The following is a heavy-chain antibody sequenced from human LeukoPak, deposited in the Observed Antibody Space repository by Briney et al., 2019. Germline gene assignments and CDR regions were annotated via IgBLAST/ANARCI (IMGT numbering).Heavy chain of an antibody. J-gene: IGHJ4*02. V-gene: IGHV1-18*01. D-gene: IGHD1-26*01. CDR2: ISAYNGNT. CDR3: GMGATRGYYFDY. Sequence: ASVKVSCKASGYTFTSYGISWVRQAPGQGLEWVGWISAYNGNTNYAQKLQGRVTMTTDTSTSTAYMELRSLRSDDTAVYYCGMGATRGYYFDYWGQGTLVTVSS. CDR1: GYTFTSYG.